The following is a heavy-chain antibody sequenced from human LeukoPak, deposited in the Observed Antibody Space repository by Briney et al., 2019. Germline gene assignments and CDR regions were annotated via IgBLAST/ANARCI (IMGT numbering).Heavy chain of an antibody. CDR3: ARAPYDFWSGYYHY. D-gene: IGHD3-3*01. V-gene: IGHV1-18*01. CDR2: ISAYNGNT. CDR1: GYTFTSYG. Sequence: ASVKVSCKASGYTFTSYGISWVRQAPGQGLEWMGWISAYNGNTNYAQKLQGRVTMTTDTSTSTAYKELRSLRSDDTAVYYCARAPYDFWSGYYHYWGQGTLVTVSS. J-gene: IGHJ4*02.